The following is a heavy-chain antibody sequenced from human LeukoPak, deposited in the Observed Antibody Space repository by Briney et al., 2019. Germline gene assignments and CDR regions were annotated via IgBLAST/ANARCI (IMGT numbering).Heavy chain of an antibody. V-gene: IGHV3-23*01. D-gene: IGHD3-16*01. J-gene: IGHJ4*02. Sequence: SGGSLRLSCTASGFTFSDYAMSWVRQAPGKGPEWVSTISRGGDGTHYADSVKGRFTISRDNSKNTLYLQMNSLRAEDTAIYYCTKDVGVILFDYWGQGTLVTVSS. CDR3: TKDVGVILFDY. CDR2: ISRGGDGT. CDR1: GFTFSDYA.